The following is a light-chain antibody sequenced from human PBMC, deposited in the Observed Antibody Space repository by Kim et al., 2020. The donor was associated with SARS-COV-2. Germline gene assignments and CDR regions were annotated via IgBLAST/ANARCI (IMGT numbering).Light chain of an antibody. CDR3: QSYDSSNWV. J-gene: IGLJ3*02. CDR2: EDN. V-gene: IGLV6-57*03. Sequence: GKTVTISCSRSGGSIAGNYVEWYQQRPGGAPTTVIYEDNQRPSGVPDRFSGSIDSSSNSASLTISGLKTEDEADYYCQSYDSSNWVFGGGTQLTVL. CDR1: GGSIAGNY.